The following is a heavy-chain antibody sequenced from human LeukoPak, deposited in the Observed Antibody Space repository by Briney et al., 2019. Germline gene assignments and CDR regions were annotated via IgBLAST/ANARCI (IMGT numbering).Heavy chain of an antibody. CDR2: VSNGAYNK. CDR1: GFTFSTYA. V-gene: IGHV3-30-3*01. CDR3: ARDFSGASRIDF. J-gene: IGHJ4*02. D-gene: IGHD4/OR15-4a*01. Sequence: GGSLRLSCAASGFTFSTYAMHWVRQAPGKGLEWVAVVSNGAYNKYYADSVKGRFTTSRNNSRNTLYLQMNSLRPEDTAVYYCARDFSGASRIDFWGQGALVSVSS.